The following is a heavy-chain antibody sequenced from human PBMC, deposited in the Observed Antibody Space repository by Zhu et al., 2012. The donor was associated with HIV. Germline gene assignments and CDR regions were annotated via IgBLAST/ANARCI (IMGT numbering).Heavy chain of an antibody. V-gene: IGHV3-43D*03. J-gene: IGHJ4*02. CDR2: ISWDGGST. D-gene: IGHD3-22*01. Sequence: EVQLVESGGVVVQPGGSLRLSCAASGFTFDDYAMHWVRQAPGKGLEWVSLISWDGGSTYYADSVKGRFTISRDNSKNSLYLQMNSLRAEDTALYYCAKANSGYYYLDYWGQGTLVTISS. CDR1: GFTFDDYA. CDR3: AKANSGYYYLDY.